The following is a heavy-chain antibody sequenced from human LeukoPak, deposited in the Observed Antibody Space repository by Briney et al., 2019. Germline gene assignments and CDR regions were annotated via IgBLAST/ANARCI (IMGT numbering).Heavy chain of an antibody. CDR2: IKQDGSEK. V-gene: IGHV3-7*01. D-gene: IGHD5-12*01. CDR3: ARAGGYASSWAY. CDR1: GFSFSSYW. J-gene: IGHJ4*02. Sequence: PGGSLRLSCAASGFSFSSYWMSWVRQAPGKGLEWVANIKQDGSEKNYVDPVKGRFTISRDNAKNSLDLQMNSLRGEDTAVYYCARAGGYASSWAYWGQGTLVTVSS.